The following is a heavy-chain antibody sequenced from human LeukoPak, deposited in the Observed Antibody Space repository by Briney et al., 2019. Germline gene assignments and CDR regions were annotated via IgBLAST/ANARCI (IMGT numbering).Heavy chain of an antibody. V-gene: IGHV3-30*18. D-gene: IGHD2-21*02. J-gene: IGHJ4*02. Sequence: PGRSLRLSCAASGFTFSSYGMHWVRQAPGKGLEWVAVISYDGSNKFYADSVKGRFTISRDNSKNTLYLQMNSLRAEDTAVYYCAKSGAYCGGDCYPYYFDYWGQGTLVTVSS. CDR2: ISYDGSNK. CDR1: GFTFSSYG. CDR3: AKSGAYCGGDCYPYYFDY.